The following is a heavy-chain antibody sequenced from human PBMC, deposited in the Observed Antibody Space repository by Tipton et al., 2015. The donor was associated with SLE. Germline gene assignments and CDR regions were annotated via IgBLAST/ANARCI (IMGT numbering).Heavy chain of an antibody. D-gene: IGHD3-10*01. V-gene: IGHV3-11*01. CDR3: AKDYGSGSYFAFDI. CDR2: ISSSGSTI. J-gene: IGHJ3*02. Sequence: GSLRLSCAASGFTFSDYYMSWIRQAPGKGLEWVSYISSSGSTIYYADSVKGRFTISRDNAKNSLYLQMNSLRAEDTALYYCAKDYGSGSYFAFDIWGQGTMVTVSS. CDR1: GFTFSDYY.